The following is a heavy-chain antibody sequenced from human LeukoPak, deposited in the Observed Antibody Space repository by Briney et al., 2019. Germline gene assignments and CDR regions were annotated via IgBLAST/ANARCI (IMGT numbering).Heavy chain of an antibody. Sequence: SETLSLTCTVSGGSISSSSYYWGWIRQPPGKGLEWIGSIYYSGSTYYNPSLKSRVTISVDTSNNQFSLKLSSVTAADTAVYYCASGYSSGDYYYMDVWGKGTTVTISS. CDR3: ASGYSSGDYYYMDV. CDR1: GGSISSSSYY. J-gene: IGHJ6*03. D-gene: IGHD6-13*01. CDR2: IYYSGST. V-gene: IGHV4-39*07.